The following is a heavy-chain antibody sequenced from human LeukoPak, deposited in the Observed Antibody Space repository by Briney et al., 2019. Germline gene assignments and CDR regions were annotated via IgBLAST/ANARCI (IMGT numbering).Heavy chain of an antibody. D-gene: IGHD1-26*01. CDR3: AGREVGAKHQLFDY. CDR1: GGSISSYY. V-gene: IGHV4-59*01. Sequence: SETLSLTCTVSGGSISSYYWSWIRQPPGKGLEWIGYIYYSGSTNYNPSLKSRVTISVDTSKNQFSLKLSSVTAADTAVYYCAGREVGAKHQLFDYWGQGTLVTVSS. J-gene: IGHJ4*02. CDR2: IYYSGST.